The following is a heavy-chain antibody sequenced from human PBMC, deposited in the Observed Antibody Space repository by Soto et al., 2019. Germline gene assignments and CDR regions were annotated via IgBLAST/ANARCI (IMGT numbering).Heavy chain of an antibody. CDR1: GFSLSTGGMG. D-gene: IGHD2-21*02. Sequence: GSGPTLVNHTQTVTLTCTFSGFSLSTGGMGVGWIRQPPGKALEWLALIYWDGDRRYRPSLMSRLTIAKDTSKNQVVLTMTNMDPVDTATYYCVHSRCGGDCLQSYSSHYYYGMDIWGQGTTVTVSS. J-gene: IGHJ6*02. CDR3: VHSRCGGDCLQSYSSHYYYGMDI. CDR2: IYWDGDR. V-gene: IGHV2-5*02.